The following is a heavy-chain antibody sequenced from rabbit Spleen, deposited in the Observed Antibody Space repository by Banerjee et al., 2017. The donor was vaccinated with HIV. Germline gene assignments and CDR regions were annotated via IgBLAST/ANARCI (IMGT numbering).Heavy chain of an antibody. CDR3: VRGASSSGYYNL. D-gene: IGHD1-1*01. V-gene: IGHV1S47*01. CDR2: IDPIFGRT. J-gene: IGHJ4*01. Sequence: QEQLVESGGGLVQPGGSLKLSCKASGFDFSVYGLSWVRQAPGKGLEWIGYIDPIFGRTYYANWVNGRFTISSHNAQNTLYLQLSSLTVADTATYFCVRGASSSGYYNLWGQGTLVTVS. CDR1: GFDFSVYG.